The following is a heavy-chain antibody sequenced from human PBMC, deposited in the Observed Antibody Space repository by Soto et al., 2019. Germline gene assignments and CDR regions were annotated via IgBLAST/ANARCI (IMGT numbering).Heavy chain of an antibody. D-gene: IGHD2-8*01. V-gene: IGHV3-72*01. J-gene: IGHJ6*02. CDR1: GFRFSDHY. CDR3: IKTNVVSYSMVV. Sequence: EVQLVESGGGLLQPGGSLRLSCAASGFRFSDHYMDWVCQVPGKRLELVGRSRKKANRYTTEYAASVKGRFTNSRDDSKNSVYLQMNSLQTEDTAVYYCIKTNVVSYSMVVWGQGTMVTVAS. CDR2: SRKKANRYTT.